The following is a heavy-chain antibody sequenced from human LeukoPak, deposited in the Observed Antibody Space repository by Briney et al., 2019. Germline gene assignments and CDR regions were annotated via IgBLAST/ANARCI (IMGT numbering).Heavy chain of an antibody. Sequence: QPGGSLRLSCAASGFTFSSYWMHWVRQAPGKGLVWVSRINSDGSSTSYADSVKGRFTVSRDNAKNTLYLQMNSLRAEDTAVYDCARATGSYYSLGYWGQGTLVTVSS. V-gene: IGHV3-74*01. D-gene: IGHD1-26*01. J-gene: IGHJ4*02. CDR2: INSDGSST. CDR1: GFTFSSYW. CDR3: ARATGSYYSLGY.